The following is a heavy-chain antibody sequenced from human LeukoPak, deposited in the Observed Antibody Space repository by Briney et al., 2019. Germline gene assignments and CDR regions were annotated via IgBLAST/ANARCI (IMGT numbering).Heavy chain of an antibody. D-gene: IGHD1-26*01. CDR3: VREDLGVDY. J-gene: IGHJ4*02. CDR2: IYSGGST. CDR1: GFTVSSNY. Sequence: PGGSLRLSCAASGFTVSSNYMSWVRQAPGKGLEWVLVIYSGGSTYYADSVKGRFIISRDTSKNTLYLQMNSLRAEDTAMYYCVREDLGVDYWGQGTLVTVSS. V-gene: IGHV3-53*01.